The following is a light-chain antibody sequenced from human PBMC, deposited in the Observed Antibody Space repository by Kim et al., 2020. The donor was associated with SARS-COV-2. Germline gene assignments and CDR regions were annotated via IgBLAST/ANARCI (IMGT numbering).Light chain of an antibody. Sequence: DIQMTQSPSTLSASVGDRVTITCRASQSISCWLAWYQQKPGKAPKLLIYQASSLENGVPSRFSGSGSGTEFSLTISSLQPDDFATYYCQQYNSHWTFGQGTKVDIK. V-gene: IGKV1-5*03. CDR2: QAS. CDR1: QSISCW. CDR3: QQYNSHWT. J-gene: IGKJ1*01.